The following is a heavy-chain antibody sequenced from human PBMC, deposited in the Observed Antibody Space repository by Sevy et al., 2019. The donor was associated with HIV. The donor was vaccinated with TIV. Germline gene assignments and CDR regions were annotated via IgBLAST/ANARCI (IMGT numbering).Heavy chain of an antibody. D-gene: IGHD1-26*01. V-gene: IGHV3-30-3*01. J-gene: IGHJ1*01. CDR3: AVDRLSSDVAEYFQN. Sequence: GGSLRLSCATSGFTFSSYSMHWVRQAPGKGLEWVATISYDGINKHYADSVKGRFTISRDNFKNSLSLQMNSLRAADTAVYFCAVDRLSSDVAEYFQNWGQGTLVTVSS. CDR2: ISYDGINK. CDR1: GFTFSSYS.